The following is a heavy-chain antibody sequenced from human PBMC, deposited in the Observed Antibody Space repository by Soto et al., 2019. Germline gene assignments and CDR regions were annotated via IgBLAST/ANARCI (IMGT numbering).Heavy chain of an antibody. V-gene: IGHV3-23*01. CDR1: GFIFSTYA. Sequence: EVQLLESGGGLVQPGGSLRLSCGASGFIFSTYAVSWVRQAPGKGLEWVSGISGGGSTIYADSVKGRFIISRDNSKNTLYLQMNSLRVEDTAVYHCAKDPGFYFDNSGYPNWFDPWGQGTLVTVSS. J-gene: IGHJ5*02. CDR3: AKDPGFYFDNSGYPNWFDP. CDR2: ISGGGST. D-gene: IGHD3-22*01.